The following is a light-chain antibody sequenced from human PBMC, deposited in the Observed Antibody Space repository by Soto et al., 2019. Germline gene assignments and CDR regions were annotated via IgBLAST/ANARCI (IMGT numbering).Light chain of an antibody. CDR1: SSNVAVNY. Sequence: QSVLTQPPSVSGTPGQRVTISCSGSSSNVAVNYVYWYQQLPGTAPKLLIYFNDQRPSGVPARFSGSKSGTSASLAISGLRSEDEADYYCAAWDDRLSGHVFGTGTQLTVL. CDR2: FND. CDR3: AAWDDRLSGHV. J-gene: IGLJ1*01. V-gene: IGLV1-47*02.